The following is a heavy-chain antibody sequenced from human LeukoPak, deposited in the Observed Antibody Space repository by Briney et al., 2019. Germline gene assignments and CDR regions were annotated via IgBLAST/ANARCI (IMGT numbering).Heavy chain of an antibody. D-gene: IGHD4-17*01. CDR3: ASATVTPTSYYYYMDV. CDR2: IYSGGST. CDR1: GFTVSSNY. V-gene: IGHV3-53*01. J-gene: IGHJ6*03. Sequence: PGGSLRLSCAASGFTVSSNYMSWVRQAPGKGLEWVSVIYSGGSTYYADSVKGRFTISRDNSKNTLYIQMNSLRAEDTAVYYCASATVTPTSYYYYMDVWGKGTTVTVSS.